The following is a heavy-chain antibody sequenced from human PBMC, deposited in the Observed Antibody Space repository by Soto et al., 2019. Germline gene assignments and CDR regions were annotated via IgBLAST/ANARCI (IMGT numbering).Heavy chain of an antibody. J-gene: IGHJ4*02. Sequence: QVQLVESGGGVVQPGRSLRLSCAASGFTFSSYAMHWVRQAPGKGLEWVAVISYDGSNKYYADSVKGRFTISRDNSKNTLYLQMNSLRAEDTAVYYCARAMIVVVITTPFDYWGQGTLVTVSS. CDR3: ARAMIVVVITTPFDY. CDR1: GFTFSSYA. CDR2: ISYDGSNK. V-gene: IGHV3-30-3*01. D-gene: IGHD3-22*01.